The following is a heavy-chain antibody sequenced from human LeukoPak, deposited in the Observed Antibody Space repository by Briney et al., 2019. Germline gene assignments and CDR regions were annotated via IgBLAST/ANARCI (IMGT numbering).Heavy chain of an antibody. D-gene: IGHD6-6*01. CDR3: ARGLWGMYSSSSSAFDI. V-gene: IGHV4-59*10. CDR1: GGSFSGYY. J-gene: IGHJ3*02. CDR2: IYTSGST. Sequence: PSETLSLTCAVYGGSFSGYYWSWIRQPAGKGLEWIGRIYTSGSTNYNPSLKSRVTMSVDTSKNQFSLKLSSVTAADTAVYYCARGLWGMYSSSSSAFDIWGQGTMVTVSS.